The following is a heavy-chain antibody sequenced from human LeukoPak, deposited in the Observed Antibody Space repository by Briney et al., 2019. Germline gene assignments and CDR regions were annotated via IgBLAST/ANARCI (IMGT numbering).Heavy chain of an antibody. Sequence: ASVKVSCKASGDTVTSYGISWVRQAPGQRIKWMGWISAYNGNTNYAQKLQGRVTMTTDTSTSTAYMELRSLRSDDTAVYYCARGYRGYYFDYWGQGTLVTVSS. CDR3: ARGYRGYYFDY. D-gene: IGHD1-26*01. J-gene: IGHJ4*02. CDR1: GDTVTSYG. CDR2: ISAYNGNT. V-gene: IGHV1-18*01.